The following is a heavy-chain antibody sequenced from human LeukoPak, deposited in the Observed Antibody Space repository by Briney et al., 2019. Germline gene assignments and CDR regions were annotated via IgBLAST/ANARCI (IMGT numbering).Heavy chain of an antibody. CDR1: GFTFSSYA. D-gene: IGHD1-14*01. CDR2: ISGSGGNT. V-gene: IGHV3-23*01. CDR3: AKAPGGLFDP. Sequence: PGGSLRLSCAASGFTFSSYAMSWVRQAPGKGLEWVSAISGSGGNTYYADSVKGRFTFSRDNSKNTLYLQMNSLRAEDSAVYYCAKAPGGLFDPWGQGTLVTVSS. J-gene: IGHJ5*02.